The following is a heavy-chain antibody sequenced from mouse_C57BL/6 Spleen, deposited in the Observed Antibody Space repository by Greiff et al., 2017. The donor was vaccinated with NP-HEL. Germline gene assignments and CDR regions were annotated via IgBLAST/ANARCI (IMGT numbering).Heavy chain of an antibody. CDR3: ARTYDGYAQDY. CDR1: GYTFTSYD. CDR2: IYARDGST. J-gene: IGHJ2*01. V-gene: IGHV1-85*01. Sequence: VQLQQSGPELVKPGASVKLSCKASGYTFTSYDINWVKQRPGQGLEWIGWIYARDGSTKYTAKFKGKATLTVDTSSSTAYMELHSLTSEDSAVYFCARTYDGYAQDYWGQGATLTVSS. D-gene: IGHD2-3*01.